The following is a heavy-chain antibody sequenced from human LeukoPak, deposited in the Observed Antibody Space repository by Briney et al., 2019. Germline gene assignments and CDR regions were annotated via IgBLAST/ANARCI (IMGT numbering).Heavy chain of an antibody. D-gene: IGHD5/OR15-5a*01. V-gene: IGHV4-61*02. CDR3: ARDNARGGSFSDYLRYFQH. CDR1: GGSFSSGNFY. J-gene: IGHJ1*01. CDR2: LYSSGRT. Sequence: SETLSLSCTVSGGSFSSGNFYWSWIRQPAGKGLEWIGRLYSSGRTNYNPSLKSRVTISIDTSKNQFSLKLYSVTAADTAVYYCARDNARGGSFSDYLRYFQHWGQGTLVTVSS.